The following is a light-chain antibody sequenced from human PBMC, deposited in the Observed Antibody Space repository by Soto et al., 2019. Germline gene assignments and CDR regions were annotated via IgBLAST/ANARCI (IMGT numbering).Light chain of an antibody. V-gene: IGKV3-15*01. CDR1: QSVSSN. J-gene: IGKJ1*01. Sequence: EIVMTQSPATLSVSPGERATIXXRASQSVSSNLAWYQQKPGQAPRXLIYGASTRATGIPARFSGSGSGTEFTLTISSLQSEDFAVYFCQQYNNWPRTFGQGTKVDIK. CDR2: GAS. CDR3: QQYNNWPRT.